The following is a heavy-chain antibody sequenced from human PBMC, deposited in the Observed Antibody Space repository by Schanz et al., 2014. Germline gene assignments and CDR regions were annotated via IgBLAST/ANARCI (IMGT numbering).Heavy chain of an antibody. CDR1: GFTVSSNY. V-gene: IGHV3-21*01. D-gene: IGHD3-16*01. Sequence: EVQLVESGGGLIQPGGSLRLSCAVFGFTVSSNYMSWVRQAPGKGLEWVSSISSTSTYLYYADSVKGRFTISRDSARNSLYLQMSSLRAEDTAVYYCARGTPFLCDYWGQGTLVTVSS. J-gene: IGHJ4*02. CDR3: ARGTPFLCDY. CDR2: ISSTSTYL.